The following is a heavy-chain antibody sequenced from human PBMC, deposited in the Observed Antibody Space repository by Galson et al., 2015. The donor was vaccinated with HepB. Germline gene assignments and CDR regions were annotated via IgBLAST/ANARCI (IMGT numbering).Heavy chain of an antibody. J-gene: IGHJ6*02. V-gene: IGHV3-30-3*01. Sequence: SLRLSCAASGFTFSSYAMHWVRQAPGKGLEWVAVISYDGSNKYYADSVKGRFTISRDNSKNTLYLQMNSLRAEDTAVYYCARDIVVVPAAVVSDNVGGYYYGMDVWGQGTTVTVSS. CDR3: ARDIVVVPAAVVSDNVGGYYYGMDV. D-gene: IGHD2-2*01. CDR1: GFTFSSYA. CDR2: ISYDGSNK.